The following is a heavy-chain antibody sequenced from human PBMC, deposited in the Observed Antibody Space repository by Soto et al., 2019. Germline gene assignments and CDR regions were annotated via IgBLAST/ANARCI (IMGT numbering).Heavy chain of an antibody. V-gene: IGHV4-31*03. CDR3: ARDGAAAGTIGGFDP. Sequence: PSETLSLTCTVSGGSISSGGYYWSWIRQHPGKGLEWIGYIYYSGSTYYNPSLKSRVTISVDTSKNQFSLKLSSVTAADTAVYYCARDGAAAGTIGGFDPWGQGTLVTVS. CDR2: IYYSGST. J-gene: IGHJ5*02. D-gene: IGHD6-13*01. CDR1: GGSISSGGYY.